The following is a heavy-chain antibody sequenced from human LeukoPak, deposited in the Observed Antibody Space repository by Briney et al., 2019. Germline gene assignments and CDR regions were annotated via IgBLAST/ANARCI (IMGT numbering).Heavy chain of an antibody. CDR1: GGSISSGGYS. Sequence: SETLSLTCAVSGGSISSGGYSWSWSRQPPGRGLEWIVYIYHSGSTYYNPSLKSRVTISVDRSKNQFSLKLSSVTAADTAVYYCARDYYDSSGYSGYFDYWGQGTLVTVSS. D-gene: IGHD3-22*01. CDR2: IYHSGST. CDR3: ARDYYDSSGYSGYFDY. V-gene: IGHV4-30-2*01. J-gene: IGHJ4*02.